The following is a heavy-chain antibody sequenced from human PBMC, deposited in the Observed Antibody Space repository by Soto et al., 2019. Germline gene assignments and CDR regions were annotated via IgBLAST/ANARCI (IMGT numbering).Heavy chain of an antibody. D-gene: IGHD2-21*02. Sequence: QVQLMQSGAEVKKPGASVKVSCKASGNTFTNYYIHWVRQAPGQGLEWMGTINPSGGHTTYAQKFLGRVTMTRDTYTSTLYMELTSLRSEDTAVYYCARGGHVVVVTAAFDYWCQGTLVTVSS. CDR2: INPSGGHT. CDR3: ARGGHVVVVTAAFDY. CDR1: GNTFTNYY. V-gene: IGHV1-46*01. J-gene: IGHJ4*02.